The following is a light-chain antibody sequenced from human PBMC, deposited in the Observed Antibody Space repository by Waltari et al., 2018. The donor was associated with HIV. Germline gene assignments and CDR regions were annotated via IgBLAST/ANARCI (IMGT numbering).Light chain of an antibody. J-gene: IGLJ2*01. V-gene: IGLV2-14*01. Sequence: QSALTQPASVSGSPGQSITISCTGTNSDVGGYHYVSWYQQYPGKAPKLMIDDVSNLPSGFSNPFSASKSGNTASLTISGLQAEDEDDYYCSSYTSSSTVVFGGGTKLTVL. CDR1: NSDVGGYHY. CDR2: DVS. CDR3: SSYTSSSTVV.